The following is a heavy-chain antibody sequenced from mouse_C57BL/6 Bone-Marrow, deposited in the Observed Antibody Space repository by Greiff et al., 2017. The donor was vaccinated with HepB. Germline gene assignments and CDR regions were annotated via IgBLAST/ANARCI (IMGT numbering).Heavy chain of an antibody. CDR2: ISSGSSTI. CDR1: GFTFSDYG. D-gene: IGHD1-1*01. V-gene: IGHV5-17*01. Sequence: DVKLVESGGGLVKPGGSLKLSCAASGFTFSDYGMHWVRQAPEKGLEWVAYISSGSSTIYYADTVKGRFTISRDNAKNTLFLQMTSLRSEDTAMYYCARGTIYYYGSSYENYFDYWGQGTTLTVSS. J-gene: IGHJ2*01. CDR3: ARGTIYYYGSSYENYFDY.